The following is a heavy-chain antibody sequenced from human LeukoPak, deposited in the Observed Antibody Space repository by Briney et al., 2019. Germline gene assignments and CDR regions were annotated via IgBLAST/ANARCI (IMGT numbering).Heavy chain of an antibody. D-gene: IGHD3-10*01. CDR2: IGCRDGST. V-gene: IGHV3-23*01. Sequence: GGSLRLSCAASGFTFSSFGMRCVRQAPREGGEWVSAIGCRDGSTYYADSVKGRFTISRDNSKNTLYVQMNSLRAEDTAVYYCAKGHYYGSGSLDYWGQGTLVTVSS. CDR3: AKGHYYGSGSLDY. J-gene: IGHJ4*02. CDR1: GFTFSSFG.